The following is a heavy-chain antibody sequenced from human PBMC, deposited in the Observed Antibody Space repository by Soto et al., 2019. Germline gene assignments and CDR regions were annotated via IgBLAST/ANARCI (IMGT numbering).Heavy chain of an antibody. CDR1: GFTFSNYG. Sequence: EVQMVESGGDLAHPGGSLRLSCVVSGFTFSNYGMDWVRQAPGKGLEWVAYISSNSRTMEYADSVKGRFTISRDNTKNSMSLQLDSLRDEDIGVYYCARGGAGRPDYWGQGTLVTVSS. D-gene: IGHD6-6*01. CDR3: ARGGAGRPDY. CDR2: ISSNSRTM. J-gene: IGHJ4*02. V-gene: IGHV3-48*02.